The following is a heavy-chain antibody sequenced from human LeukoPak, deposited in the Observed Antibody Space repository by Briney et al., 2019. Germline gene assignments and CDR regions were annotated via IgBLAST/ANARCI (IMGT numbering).Heavy chain of an antibody. CDR2: MNPNSGNT. D-gene: IGHD6-13*01. CDR3: ARVSHYSSSWYGEYYLDY. V-gene: IGHV1-8*01. CDR1: GYTFTSYD. J-gene: IGHJ4*02. Sequence: ASVKVSCKASGYTFTSYDINWVRQATGQGLEWMGWMNPNSGNTGYAQKFQGRVTMTRNTSISTAYMELSSLRSEDTAVYYCARVSHYSSSWYGEYYLDYWGQGTLVTVSS.